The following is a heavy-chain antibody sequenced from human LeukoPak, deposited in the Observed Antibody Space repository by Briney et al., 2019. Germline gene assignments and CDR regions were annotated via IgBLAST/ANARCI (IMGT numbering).Heavy chain of an antibody. CDR1: GFTFSSYE. CDR2: ISSSGSTI. D-gene: IGHD3-10*01. V-gene: IGHV3-48*03. CDR3: AELGITIIAGT. Sequence: GGSLRLSCAASGFTFSSYEMNWVRQAPGKGLEWVSYISSSGSTIYYADSVKGRFTISRDNAKNSLYLQMNSLRAEDTAVYYCAELGITIIAGTWRKWTKAKISS. J-gene: IGHJ6*04.